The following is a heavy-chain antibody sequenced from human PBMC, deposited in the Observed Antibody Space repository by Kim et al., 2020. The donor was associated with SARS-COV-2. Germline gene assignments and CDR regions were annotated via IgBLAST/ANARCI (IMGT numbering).Heavy chain of an antibody. Sequence: GGSLRLSCATSGFTFSVFWMSWARQAPGKGLEWVATLKEDGNEKYYADSVRGRFTISRDNTKRSLFLQMSSLRAEDTAVYYCARDVFSAGRPLDYWGRGTLVAVSS. CDR2: LKEDGNEK. CDR3: ARDVFSAGRPLDY. J-gene: IGHJ4*02. D-gene: IGHD6-6*01. V-gene: IGHV3-7*03. CDR1: GFTFSVFW.